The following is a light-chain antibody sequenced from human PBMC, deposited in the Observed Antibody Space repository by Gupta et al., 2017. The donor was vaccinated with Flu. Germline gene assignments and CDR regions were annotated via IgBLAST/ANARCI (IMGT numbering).Light chain of an antibody. V-gene: IGLV2-11*01. J-gene: IGLJ1*01. CDR2: DVS. CDR3: CSYAGTYTLP. Sequence: QSALTQPRSVSGSPGQSVTISCTGTNNNVGGYNYVSWYQQHPGKAPKLMIYDVSKRPSGVPDRFSGSKSGNTASLTISGLQAEDEADYYCCSYAGTYTLPFGTGTKVTVL. CDR1: NNNVGGYNY.